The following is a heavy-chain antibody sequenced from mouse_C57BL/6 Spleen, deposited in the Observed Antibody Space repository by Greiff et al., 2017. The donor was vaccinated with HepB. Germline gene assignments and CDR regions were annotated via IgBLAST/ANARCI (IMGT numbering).Heavy chain of an antibody. CDR1: GFSLTSYG. CDR2: IWSGGST. J-gene: IGHJ4*01. CDR3: AAITTVVATGDYAMDY. D-gene: IGHD1-1*01. V-gene: IGHV2-2*01. Sequence: VKLQESGPGLVQPSQSLSITCTVSGFSLTSYGVHWVRQSPGKGLEWLGVIWSGGSTDYNAAFISRLSISKDNSKSQVFFKMNSLQADDTAIYYCAAITTVVATGDYAMDYWGQGTSVTVSS.